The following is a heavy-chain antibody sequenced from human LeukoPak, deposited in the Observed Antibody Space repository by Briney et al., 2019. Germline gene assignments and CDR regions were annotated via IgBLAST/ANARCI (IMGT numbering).Heavy chain of an antibody. CDR2: IYYSGST. J-gene: IGHJ5*02. D-gene: IGHD2-2*01. Sequence: SETLSLTCTVPGGSISSYYWSWIRQPPGKGLEWIGYIYYSGSTNYNPSLKSRVTISVDTSKNQFSLKLSSATAADTAVYYCARVVPAARRFDPWGQGTLVTVSS. V-gene: IGHV4-59*01. CDR3: ARVVPAARRFDP. CDR1: GGSISSYY.